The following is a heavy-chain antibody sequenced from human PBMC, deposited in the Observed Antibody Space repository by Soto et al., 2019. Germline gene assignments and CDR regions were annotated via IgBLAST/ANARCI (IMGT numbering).Heavy chain of an antibody. CDR1: GYTFTSYG. CDR2: ISAYNGNT. Sequence: ASVTVSCQAAGYTFTSYGISLVRQAPGQGLEWMGWISAYNGNTNYAQKLQGRVTMTTDTSTSTAYMELRSLRSDDTAVYYCARDSEDSSGWYDAFDIWGQGTMVTVSS. V-gene: IGHV1-18*01. J-gene: IGHJ3*02. CDR3: ARDSEDSSGWYDAFDI. D-gene: IGHD6-19*01.